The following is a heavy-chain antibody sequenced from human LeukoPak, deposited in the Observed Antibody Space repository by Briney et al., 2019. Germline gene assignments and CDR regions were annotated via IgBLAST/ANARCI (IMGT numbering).Heavy chain of an antibody. Sequence: SQTLSLTCTVSGGSISSGSYYWSWIRQPAGKGLEWIGRIYTSGSTNYNPSLKSRVTMSVDTSKNQFSLKLSSVTAADTAVYYCARDDCSSTSCYFNWGQGTLVTVSS. CDR3: ARDDCSSTSCYFN. CDR2: IYTSGST. V-gene: IGHV4-61*02. CDR1: GGSISSGSYY. D-gene: IGHD2-2*01. J-gene: IGHJ4*02.